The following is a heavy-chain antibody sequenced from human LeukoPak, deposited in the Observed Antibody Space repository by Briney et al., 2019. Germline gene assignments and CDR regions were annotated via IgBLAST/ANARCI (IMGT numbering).Heavy chain of an antibody. J-gene: IGHJ4*02. Sequence: SLGTPSLTCTGSGGSISTYHCSWIREAPGKGMEWGGYIYYSGSTNYNPSLKSRVTISVDTSKNQFSLKLSSVTAADTAVYYCARLHYDSSGYYYFDYWGQGTLVTVSS. CDR2: IYYSGST. V-gene: IGHV4-59*01. CDR1: GGSISTYH. CDR3: ARLHYDSSGYYYFDY. D-gene: IGHD3-22*01.